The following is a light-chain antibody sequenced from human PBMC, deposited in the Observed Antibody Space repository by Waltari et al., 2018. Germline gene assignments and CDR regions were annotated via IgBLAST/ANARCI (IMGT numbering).Light chain of an antibody. CDR2: GAS. V-gene: IGKV3-20*01. CDR1: QSVRRT. J-gene: IGKJ1*01. Sequence: EIVLTQSPGTLSLSPGERATLSCMASQSVRRTLAWYQQKPGQAPRLLIYGASTRATCIPERFSGGVSWTDFSLTISRLEREDFAVYYCQHYVRIPVTFGQGTKVEIK. CDR3: QHYVRIPVT.